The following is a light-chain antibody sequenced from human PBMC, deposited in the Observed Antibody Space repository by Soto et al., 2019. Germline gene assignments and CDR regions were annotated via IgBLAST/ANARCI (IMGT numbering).Light chain of an antibody. Sequence: DIVMTQSPDSLAVSLGERATIXXRSXQSVLFSTNNKNYLAWYQQKPGQPPQXXIYWASTRESGVPERFSGSGSGTDFTLTISSLEAEDVAFYWCQQYFDVPFTFGGGTKVDIK. V-gene: IGKV4-1*01. CDR1: QSVLFSTNNKNY. J-gene: IGKJ4*01. CDR3: QQYFDVPFT. CDR2: WAS.